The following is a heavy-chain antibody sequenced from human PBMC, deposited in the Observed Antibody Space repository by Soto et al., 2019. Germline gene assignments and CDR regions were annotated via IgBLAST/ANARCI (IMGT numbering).Heavy chain of an antibody. J-gene: IGHJ4*02. CDR3: VRSGHTFGGVI. Sequence: SETLSLTCTVTGGSMSNYYGSWVRQPPGRGLEWIGYMYYSGSSNYNSSLKSRVTISVDTSKNQISLKLTSVTAADTAVYYCVRSGHTFGGVIWGQGTLVTVSS. V-gene: IGHV4-59*01. CDR1: GGSMSNYY. CDR2: MYYSGSS. D-gene: IGHD3-16*01.